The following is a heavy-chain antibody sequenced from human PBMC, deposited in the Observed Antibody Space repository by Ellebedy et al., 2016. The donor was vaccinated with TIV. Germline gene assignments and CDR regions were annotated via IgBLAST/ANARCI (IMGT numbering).Heavy chain of an antibody. CDR2: INAGNGNT. CDR3: ARGYSYEFDY. J-gene: IGHJ4*02. Sequence: AASVKVSCKASGYTFTSYAMHWVRQAPGQRLEWMGWINAGNGNTKYSQKFQGRVTITSDASASTVYMELSSLRSGDTAVYFCARGYSYEFDYWGQGTLVTVSS. D-gene: IGHD5-18*01. CDR1: GYTFTSYA. V-gene: IGHV1-3*01.